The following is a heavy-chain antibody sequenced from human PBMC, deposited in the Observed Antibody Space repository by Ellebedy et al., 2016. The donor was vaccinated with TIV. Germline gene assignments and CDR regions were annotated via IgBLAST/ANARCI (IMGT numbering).Heavy chain of an antibody. D-gene: IGHD7-27*01. Sequence: ASVKVSXXASGYTFTSYGISWVRHAPRQGLEWMGIINPSGGSTSYAQKFQGRVTMTRDTSTSTVYMELSSLRSEDTAVYYCARAANWGSPWGGMDVWGQGTTVTVSS. V-gene: IGHV1-46*01. CDR3: ARAANWGSPWGGMDV. CDR2: INPSGGST. J-gene: IGHJ6*02. CDR1: GYTFTSYG.